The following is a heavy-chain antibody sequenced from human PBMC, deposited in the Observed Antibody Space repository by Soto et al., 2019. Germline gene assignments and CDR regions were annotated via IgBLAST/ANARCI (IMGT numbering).Heavy chain of an antibody. Sequence: WLCXRLSWAAGASSFTSAGIILFRHAPGKGLEWVGRIKNKADGGTKDYAAPVRGRFTISRDDSKNPMFLQMNSLENEATAVYYSTPDTGHYDEFWGRGPLV. CDR1: ASSFTSAG. V-gene: IGHV3-15*01. D-gene: IGHD4-17*01. J-gene: IGHJ4*02. CDR3: TPDTGHYDEF. CDR2: IKNKADGGTK.